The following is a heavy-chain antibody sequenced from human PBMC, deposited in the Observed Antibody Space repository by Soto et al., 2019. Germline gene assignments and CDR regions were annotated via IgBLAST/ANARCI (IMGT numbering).Heavy chain of an antibody. V-gene: IGHV4-59*01. Sequence: PSETLSLTCTVSNGSISDYYWSWIRQPPGKGLEWIGYIYYSGSTKYNPSLKSRVTISLDTSKKQFSLKLSSVTAADTAVYYCARGGSGWPNWFDPWGQGTLVTVS. CDR3: ARGGSGWPNWFDP. D-gene: IGHD6-25*01. J-gene: IGHJ5*02. CDR2: IYYSGST. CDR1: NGSISDYY.